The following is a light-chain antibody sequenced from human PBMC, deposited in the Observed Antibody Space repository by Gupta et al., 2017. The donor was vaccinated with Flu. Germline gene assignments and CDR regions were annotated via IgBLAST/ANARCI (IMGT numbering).Light chain of an antibody. V-gene: IGLV3-19*01. CDR1: SLRSYY. Sequence: SSELTQDPAVSVALGQTVRITCQGDSLRSYYASWYQQTPGQATVLVIYGETKRPSGIPDRFSGSSSGNTVSLTIIGAQAEDEADYYCNSPDSSGNHRGVFGGGTKLTVL. CDR2: GET. J-gene: IGLJ2*01. CDR3: NSPDSSGNHRGV.